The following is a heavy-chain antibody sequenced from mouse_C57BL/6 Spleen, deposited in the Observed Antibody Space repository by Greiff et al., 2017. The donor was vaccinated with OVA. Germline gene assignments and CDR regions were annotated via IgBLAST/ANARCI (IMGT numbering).Heavy chain of an antibody. CDR1: GYSITSGYY. Sequence: EVQLVESGPGLVKPSQSLSLTCSVTGYSITSGYYWNWIRQFPGNKLEWMGYISYDGSNNYNPSLKNRIPITRDTSKNQFFLKLNSVTTEDTATYYCASIYGSSYWYFDVWGTGTTVTVSS. V-gene: IGHV3-6*01. CDR2: ISYDGSN. J-gene: IGHJ1*03. CDR3: ASIYGSSYWYFDV. D-gene: IGHD1-1*01.